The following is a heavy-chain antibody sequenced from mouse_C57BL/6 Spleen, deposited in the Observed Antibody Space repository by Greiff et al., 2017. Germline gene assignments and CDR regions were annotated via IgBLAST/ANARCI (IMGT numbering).Heavy chain of an antibody. Sequence: EVKLVESGGGLVQPGGSLTLSCAASGFTFSDYGMAWVRQAPRKGPEWVAFISNLAYSIYYADTVPGRFTISSENAKNTLYREMSSLRSEETAMDNCASVYYGSRGFAYWGQGTLVTVSA. V-gene: IGHV5-15*04. D-gene: IGHD1-1*01. CDR1: GFTFSDYG. J-gene: IGHJ3*01. CDR3: ASVYYGSRGFAY. CDR2: ISNLAYSI.